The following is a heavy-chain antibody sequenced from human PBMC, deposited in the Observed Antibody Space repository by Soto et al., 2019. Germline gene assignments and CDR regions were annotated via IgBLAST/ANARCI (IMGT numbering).Heavy chain of an antibody. Sequence: GGSLRLSCAASGFTFSSYAMSWVRQAPGKGLEWVSVISGSGGSTYYADSVKGRFTISRDNSKNTLYLQMNSLRAEDTAVYYCAKDRIDSGSYYDYYYGMEVWGQGTTVTVAS. CDR1: GFTFSSYA. J-gene: IGHJ6*01. D-gene: IGHD1-26*01. CDR3: AKDRIDSGSYYDYYYGMEV. V-gene: IGHV3-23*01. CDR2: ISGSGGST.